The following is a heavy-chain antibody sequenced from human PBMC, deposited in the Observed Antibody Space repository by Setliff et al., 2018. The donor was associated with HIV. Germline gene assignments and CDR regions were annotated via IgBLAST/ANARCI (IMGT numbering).Heavy chain of an antibody. CDR1: GPPIGIGSYY. CDR2: ISASGST. CDR3: ARGDGEASFDI. D-gene: IGHD3-10*01. Sequence: PSETLSLTCTVSGPPIGIGSYYWTWIRQPAGRGLEWIGHISASGSTNYSPSLNSRVTISLDKSKNQFSLKLTSVNAADTAVYYCARGDGEASFDIWGRGTMVTVSS. V-gene: IGHV4-61*09. J-gene: IGHJ3*02.